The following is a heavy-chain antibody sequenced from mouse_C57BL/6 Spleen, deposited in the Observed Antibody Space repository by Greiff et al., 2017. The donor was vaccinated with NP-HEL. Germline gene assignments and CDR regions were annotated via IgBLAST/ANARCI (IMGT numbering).Heavy chain of an antibody. D-gene: IGHD1-1*01. CDR3: AKGGSSPSFDY. CDR2: IYPSDSET. CDR1: GYTFTSYW. J-gene: IGHJ2*01. Sequence: QVQLKQPGAELVRPGSSVKLSCKASGYTFTSYWMDWVKQRPGQGLEWIGNIYPSDSETHYNQKFKDKATLTVDKSSSTAYMQLSSLTSEDSAVYYCAKGGSSPSFDYWGQGTTLTVSS. V-gene: IGHV1-61*01.